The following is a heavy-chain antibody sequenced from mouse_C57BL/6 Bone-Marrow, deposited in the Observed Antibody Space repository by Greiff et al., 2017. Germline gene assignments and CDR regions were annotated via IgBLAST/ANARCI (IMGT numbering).Heavy chain of an antibody. D-gene: IGHD2-3*01. CDR3: ARAGYSFFDY. CDR1: GYTFTDYY. J-gene: IGHJ2*01. V-gene: IGHV1-76*01. CDR2: IYPGSGNT. Sequence: VQLKQSGAELVRPGASVKLSCKASGYTFTDYYINWVKQRPGQGLEWIARIYPGSGNTYYNEKFKGKATLTAEKSSSTAYMQLSSLTSEDSAVYFCARAGYSFFDYWGQGTTLTVSS.